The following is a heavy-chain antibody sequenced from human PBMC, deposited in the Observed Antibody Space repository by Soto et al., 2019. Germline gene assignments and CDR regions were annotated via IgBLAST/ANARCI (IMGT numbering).Heavy chain of an antibody. V-gene: IGHV1-18*04. D-gene: IGHD6-13*01. CDR3: ARDGYSSSWYVLDY. CDR1: GYTFTSYG. CDR2: ISAYNGNT. J-gene: IGHJ4*02. Sequence: ASVKVSCKASGYTFTSYGISWVRQAPGQGLEWMGWISAYNGNTNYAQRLQGRVTMTTDTSTSTAYMELRSLRSDDTAVYYCARDGYSSSWYVLDYWGQGTLVTVSS.